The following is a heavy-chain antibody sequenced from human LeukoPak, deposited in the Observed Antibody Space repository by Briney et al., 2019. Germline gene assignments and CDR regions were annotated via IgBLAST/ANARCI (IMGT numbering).Heavy chain of an antibody. J-gene: IGHJ4*02. V-gene: IGHV3-21*01. Sequence: PGGSLRLSCAGFGFIFSSHSMNWVRQAPGKGLEWVSSISSSSSYIYYADSVKGRFTVSRDNSKNTLYLQMNTLRTEDTAVYYCARQKLSGTYLPDYWGQGTLVTVSS. CDR2: ISSSSSYI. D-gene: IGHD3-10*01. CDR1: GFIFSSHS. CDR3: ARQKLSGTYLPDY.